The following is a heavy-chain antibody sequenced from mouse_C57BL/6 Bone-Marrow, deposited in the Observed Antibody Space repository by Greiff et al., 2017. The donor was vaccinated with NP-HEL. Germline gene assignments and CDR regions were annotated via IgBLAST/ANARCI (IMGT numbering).Heavy chain of an antibody. Sequence: EVMLVESGEGLVKPGGSLKLSCAASGFTFSSYAMSWVRQTPEKRLEWVAYISSGGDYIYYADTVKGRFTISRDNARNTLYLQMSSLKSEDTAMYYCTRATTVVWWYFDVWGTGTTVTVSS. D-gene: IGHD1-1*01. CDR1: GFTFSSYA. CDR3: TRATTVVWWYFDV. J-gene: IGHJ1*03. V-gene: IGHV5-9-1*02. CDR2: ISSGGDYI.